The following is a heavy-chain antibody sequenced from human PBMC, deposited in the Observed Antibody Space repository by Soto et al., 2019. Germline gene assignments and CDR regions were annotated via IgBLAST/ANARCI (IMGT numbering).Heavy chain of an antibody. CDR2: IYYSGST. J-gene: IGHJ4*02. CDR3: AIDAWFGEEHYFDY. D-gene: IGHD3-10*01. Sequence: QLQLQESGPGLVKPSETLSLTCTVSGGSISSSSYYWGWIRQPPGKGLEWIGSIYYSGSTYYNPSLKSRVTISVDTSKNQFSLKLSSVTAADTAVYYCAIDAWFGEEHYFDYWGQGTLVTVSS. V-gene: IGHV4-39*02. CDR1: GGSISSSSYY.